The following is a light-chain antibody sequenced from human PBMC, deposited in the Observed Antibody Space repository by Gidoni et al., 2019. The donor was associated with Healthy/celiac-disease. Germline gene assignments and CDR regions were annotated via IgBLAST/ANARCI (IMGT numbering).Light chain of an antibody. V-gene: IGKV2-28*01. CDR1: QSLLHSNGYNY. CDR2: LGS. Sequence: DIVMTQSPLSLPVTPGEPASSSCRSSQSLLHSNGYNYLDWYLQKPGQSPQLLIYLGSNRASGVPYRFSGSGSGTDFTLKISRVEAEDVGVYYCMQALQTRLTFGGGTKVEIK. J-gene: IGKJ4*01. CDR3: MQALQTRLT.